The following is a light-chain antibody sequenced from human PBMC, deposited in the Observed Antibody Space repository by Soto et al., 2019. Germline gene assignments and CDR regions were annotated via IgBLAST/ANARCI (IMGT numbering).Light chain of an antibody. CDR1: ERINTY. CDR3: QQANSPPHT. CDR2: AAS. J-gene: IGKJ4*01. Sequence: DIQMTQSPSSVSASVGDRVTITCRASERINTYLAWYQQQPGEAPKLLNYAASSLQSGAPSRFSGSGSGTEFTLTISNLQPEAFATYYCQQANSPPHTFGGGTKLEIK. V-gene: IGKV1-12*01.